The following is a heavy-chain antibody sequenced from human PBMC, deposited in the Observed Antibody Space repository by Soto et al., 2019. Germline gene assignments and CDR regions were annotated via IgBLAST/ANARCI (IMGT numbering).Heavy chain of an antibody. CDR2: IYYTGST. V-gene: IGHV4-59*08. D-gene: IGHD1-7*01. CDR1: GGSIRGYY. J-gene: IGHJ5*02. CDR3: ARPKTTLYNWFEP. Sequence: PSETLSLTCTVSGGSIRGYYWSWIRQTPGKGLEWIGHIYYTGSTNYNPSLKSRVTISVDTSKNQFYLKLSSVTAADTAMYYCARPKTTLYNWFEPWGQGTQVSVSS.